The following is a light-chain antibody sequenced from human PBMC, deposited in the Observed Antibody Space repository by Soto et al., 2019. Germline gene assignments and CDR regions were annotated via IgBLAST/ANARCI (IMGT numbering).Light chain of an antibody. V-gene: IGKV1-39*01. CDR2: ATS. J-gene: IGKJ1*01. CDR1: QSISSY. CDR3: LQSYSTPPT. Sequence: DSQMTQSPSSLSASVGDRVTITCRASQSISSYLNWYEQKPGKAPKLLSYATSSLQSGVQSRFSGSGSGTDFTLTISSLQPEDFATYYCLQSYSTPPTFGQVNKVEIK.